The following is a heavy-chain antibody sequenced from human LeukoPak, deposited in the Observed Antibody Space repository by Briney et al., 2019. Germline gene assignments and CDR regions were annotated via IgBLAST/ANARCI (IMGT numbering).Heavy chain of an antibody. J-gene: IGHJ4*02. CDR1: GGSITSYY. Sequence: SETLSLTCTVSGGSITSYYWSWIRQPPGKGLEWIGHIHYSGITNYKPSLKSRVTISVDTPKNQFSLKLGSVTAPDTAVYYCANSYGSGSRFDFWGQGTLVTVSS. CDR2: IHYSGIT. CDR3: ANSYGSGSRFDF. V-gene: IGHV4-59*01. D-gene: IGHD3-10*01.